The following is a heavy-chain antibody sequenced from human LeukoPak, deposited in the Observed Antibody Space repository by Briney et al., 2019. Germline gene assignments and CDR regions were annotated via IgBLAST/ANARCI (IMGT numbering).Heavy chain of an antibody. Sequence: GGSLRLSCAASGFTVSNNYMTWVRLAPGKGLEWVSVIYSGGTTFYTDSAKGRFTISRDSSKNTLYLQMNNLKAEDTAVYYCTTSPAVASWGQGTLVTVSS. V-gene: IGHV3-53*01. CDR2: IYSGGTT. CDR1: GFTVSNNY. J-gene: IGHJ5*02. D-gene: IGHD4-23*01. CDR3: TTSPAVAS.